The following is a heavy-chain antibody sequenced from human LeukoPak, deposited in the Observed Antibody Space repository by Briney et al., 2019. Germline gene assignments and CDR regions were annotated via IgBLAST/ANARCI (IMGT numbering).Heavy chain of an antibody. V-gene: IGHV3-74*01. D-gene: IGHD6-25*01. J-gene: IGHJ4*02. CDR1: GFTFSSYW. Sequence: SGGSLRLSCAASGFTFSSYWMHWVRQAPGKGLVWVSRINSDGSTTSCADSVMGRFTISRDNAKNTLYLQMNSLRAEDTAVYYCARVIYSGWEGELSDWGQGTLVTVSS. CDR3: ARVIYSGWEGELSD. CDR2: INSDGSTT.